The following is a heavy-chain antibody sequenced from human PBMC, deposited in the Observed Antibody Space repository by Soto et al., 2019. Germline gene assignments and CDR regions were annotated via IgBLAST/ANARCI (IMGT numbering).Heavy chain of an antibody. CDR2: INHNGLT. D-gene: IGHD5-18*01. CDR3: ASLYSYDPGFDY. Sequence: SETLSLTCGVYGASFTSNYWSWVRQPPAKGLEWIGEINHNGLTNYNPSLKSRVTISVDTSKNQFSLKLTSVTAADTAVYYCASLYSYDPGFDYWGQGTLVTVSS. V-gene: IGHV4-34*01. CDR1: GASFTSNY. J-gene: IGHJ4*02.